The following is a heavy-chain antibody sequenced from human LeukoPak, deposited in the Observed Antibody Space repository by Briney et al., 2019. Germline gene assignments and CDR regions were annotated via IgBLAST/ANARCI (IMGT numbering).Heavy chain of an antibody. Sequence: SVKVSCKASGGTFSTYAISWVRQAPGQGLEWMGGITPILGTANYAQKFQGRVTINADQSTGTAYMELSSLRSEDTAVYYCARSLIDYGGSYDAFDIWGQGTMVTISS. CDR3: ARSLIDYGGSYDAFDI. D-gene: IGHD4-23*01. CDR2: ITPILGTA. V-gene: IGHV1-69*01. CDR1: GGTFSTYA. J-gene: IGHJ3*02.